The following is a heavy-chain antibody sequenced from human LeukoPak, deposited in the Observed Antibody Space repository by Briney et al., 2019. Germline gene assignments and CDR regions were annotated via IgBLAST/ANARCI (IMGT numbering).Heavy chain of an antibody. CDR2: ISSSGTTM. CDR1: GFTLSDYY. CDR3: ARGSRNDY. Sequence: KPGGSLRLSCAAPGFTLSDYYMSWIRQAPGKGLEWLSYISSSGTTMYYVESVKGRFTISRDNAENSLYLQMNSLRAEDTAVYYCARGSRNDYWGQGTLVTVSS. D-gene: IGHD2-2*01. V-gene: IGHV3-11*01. J-gene: IGHJ4*02.